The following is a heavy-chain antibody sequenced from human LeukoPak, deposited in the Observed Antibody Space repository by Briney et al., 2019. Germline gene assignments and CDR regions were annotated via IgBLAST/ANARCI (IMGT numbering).Heavy chain of an antibody. CDR3: ARHVTAMGGLDY. D-gene: IGHD5-18*01. V-gene: IGHV4-59*08. J-gene: IGHJ4*02. Sequence: SETLSLTCTVSGGSISSYYWSWIRQPPGKGLEWIGYIYYSGSTNYNPSLKSRVTISVDTSKNQFSLKLSSVTAADTAVYYCARHVTAMGGLDYWGQGTLVTVSS. CDR1: GGSISSYY. CDR2: IYYSGST.